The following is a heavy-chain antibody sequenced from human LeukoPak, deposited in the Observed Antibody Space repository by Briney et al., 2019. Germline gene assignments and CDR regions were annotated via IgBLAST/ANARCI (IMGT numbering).Heavy chain of an antibody. CDR2: ISSSGSTI. J-gene: IGHJ4*02. CDR1: GFTFGSYS. Sequence: GGSLRLSCAASGFTFGSYSMNWVRQAPGKGLEWVSYISSSGSTIYYADSVKGRFTISRDNAKNSLYLQMNSLRAEDTAVYYCARRRDSGSLQHFDYWGQGTLVTVSS. CDR3: ARRRDSGSLQHFDY. D-gene: IGHD1-26*01. V-gene: IGHV3-48*04.